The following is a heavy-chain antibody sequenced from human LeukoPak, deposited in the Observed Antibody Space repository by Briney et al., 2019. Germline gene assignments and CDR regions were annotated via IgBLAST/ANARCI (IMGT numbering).Heavy chain of an antibody. J-gene: IGHJ3*02. V-gene: IGHV3-48*04. CDR1: EFTFSSYN. D-gene: IGHD3-10*01. CDR2: ISSSSSTI. CDR3: ARELWFGELLGGAFDI. Sequence: GGSLRLSCAASEFTFSSYNMNWVRQAPGKGLEWVSYISSSSSTIYYADSVKGRFTISRDNAKNSLYLQMNSLRAEDTAVYYCARELWFGELLGGAFDIWGQGTMVTVSS.